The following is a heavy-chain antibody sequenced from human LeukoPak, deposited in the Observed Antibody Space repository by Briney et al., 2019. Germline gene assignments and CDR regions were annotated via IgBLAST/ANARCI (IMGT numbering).Heavy chain of an antibody. D-gene: IGHD6-19*01. J-gene: IGHJ4*02. Sequence: SETLSLTCTVSGGSISSYYWSWIRQPPGKGLEWTGYIYYSGSTNYNPSLKSRVTISVDTSKNQFSLKLSSVTAADTAVYYCARHGRGSGWYPFYFDYWGQGTLVTVSS. V-gene: IGHV4-59*08. CDR2: IYYSGST. CDR3: ARHGRGSGWYPFYFDY. CDR1: GGSISSYY.